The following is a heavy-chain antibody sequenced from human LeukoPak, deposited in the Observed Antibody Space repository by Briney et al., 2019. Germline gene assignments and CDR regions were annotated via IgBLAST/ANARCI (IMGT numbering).Heavy chain of an antibody. CDR2: ISGSGGST. D-gene: IGHD6-13*01. Sequence: GGSLRLSCAASGFTFSSYAMSWVRQAPGKGLEWVSAISGSGGSTYYADSVKGRFTISRDNSKNTLYLQMNSLRAEDTAVYYCAKDGLAAAGSSSCSDYWGQGTLVTVSS. V-gene: IGHV3-23*01. CDR1: GFTFSSYA. CDR3: AKDGLAAAGSSSCSDY. J-gene: IGHJ4*02.